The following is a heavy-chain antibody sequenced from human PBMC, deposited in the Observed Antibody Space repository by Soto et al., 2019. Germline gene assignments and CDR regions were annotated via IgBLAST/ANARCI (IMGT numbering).Heavy chain of an antibody. J-gene: IGHJ3*02. CDR1: GYTFTNYG. CDR2: INTYNGNT. Sequence: VQLVQSGVEVKKPGASVKVSCKASGYTFTNYGISWVRQAPGPGLEWMGWINTYNGNTNYAQKVQGRVTMTTETSTSTAYMELRSLRSDDTAVYYCARDLLYSTRSTVRFDIWGQGTMLTVSS. V-gene: IGHV1-18*01. D-gene: IGHD6-13*01. CDR3: ARDLLYSTRSTVRFDI.